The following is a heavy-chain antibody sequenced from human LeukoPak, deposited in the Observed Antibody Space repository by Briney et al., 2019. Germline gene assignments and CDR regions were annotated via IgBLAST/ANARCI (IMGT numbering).Heavy chain of an antibody. CDR2: INGDGSST. D-gene: IGHD3/OR15-3a*01. CDR3: VLDLFSSFAFDI. J-gene: IGHJ3*02. Sequence: PGGSLRLSCAASRFTFSSHWMHWVRQAPGKGLVWVSRINGDGSSTDYADSVKGRFTISRDNAKNALHLQMNSLTAEDTAVYYCVLDLFSSFAFDIWGQGTMVTVSS. CDR1: RFTFSSHW. V-gene: IGHV3-74*01.